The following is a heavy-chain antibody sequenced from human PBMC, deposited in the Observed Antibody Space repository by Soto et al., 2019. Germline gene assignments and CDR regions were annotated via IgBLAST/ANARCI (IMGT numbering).Heavy chain of an antibody. J-gene: IGHJ6*02. CDR1: GYSFTSYW. CDR3: ASHSSSSGQGYYYYSYGMDV. D-gene: IGHD6-6*01. V-gene: IGHV5-10-1*01. CDR2: IDPSDSYT. Sequence: PGESLKISCKGSGYSFTSYWISWVRQMPGKGLEWMGRIDPSDSYTNYSPSFQGHVTISADKSISTAYLQWSSLKASDTAMYYCASHSSSSGQGYYYYSYGMDVWGQGTTVTVSS.